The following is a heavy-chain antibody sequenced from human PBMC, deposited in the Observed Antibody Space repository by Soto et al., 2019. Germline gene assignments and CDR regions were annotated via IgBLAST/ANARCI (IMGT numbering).Heavy chain of an antibody. CDR2: VYPGDSES. CDR1: GYTFTRYW. V-gene: IGHV5-51*01. Sequence: GESLKISCXGSGYTFTRYWIGWVRQMPGKGLEWMGFVYPGDSESRYSPSFQGQITISADKSINTAYLQWRSLKASDTAIYYCAIQRDFAFDYWGLGTLVTVSS. CDR3: AIQRDFAFDY. J-gene: IGHJ4*02.